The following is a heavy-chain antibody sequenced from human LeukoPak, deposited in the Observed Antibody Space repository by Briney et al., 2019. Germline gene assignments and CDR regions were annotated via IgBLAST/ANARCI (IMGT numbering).Heavy chain of an antibody. J-gene: IGHJ3*02. CDR1: GFTFSSYW. D-gene: IGHD3-10*01. V-gene: IGHV3-74*01. CDR3: ARANYYGSGRAAFDI. CDR2: INSDGSSA. Sequence: GGSLRLSCAASGFTFSSYWMHWVRQAPGKGLVWVSRINSDGSSASYADSVKGRFTISRDNAKNTLYLQMNSLRAEDTAVYYCARANYYGSGRAAFDIWGQGTMVTVSS.